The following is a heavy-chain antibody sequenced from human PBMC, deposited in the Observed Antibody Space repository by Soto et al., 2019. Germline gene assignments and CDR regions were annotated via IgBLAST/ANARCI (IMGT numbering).Heavy chain of an antibody. V-gene: IGHV1-18*01. D-gene: IGHD2-2*01. Sequence: QVQLVQSGAEVKKHGASVKVSCKASGYTFTSYGISCVRQAPGQGLEWMGWISAYNGNTNYAQKLQGRVTMTTDTTTSTAYMELRSLRSDDTAVYYCAGDPVLVVPAASSNTNFDYGGQGTLFTVCS. J-gene: IGHJ4*02. CDR1: GYTFTSYG. CDR2: ISAYNGNT. CDR3: AGDPVLVVPAASSNTNFDY.